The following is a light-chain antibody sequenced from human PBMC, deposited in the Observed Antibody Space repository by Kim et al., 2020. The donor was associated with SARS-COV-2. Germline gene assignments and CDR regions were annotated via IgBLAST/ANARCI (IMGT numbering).Light chain of an antibody. Sequence: DIQLTQSPSSLSASVGDRVSITCQASHDISNYLNWYQHKPEKAPKLLISSASNLEAGVPSRFGGSGSGRDFTFTISSLQPDDIATYYCQQYDDLPFTFGPGTKVDIK. CDR3: QQYDDLPFT. J-gene: IGKJ3*01. CDR2: SAS. CDR1: HDISNY. V-gene: IGKV1-33*01.